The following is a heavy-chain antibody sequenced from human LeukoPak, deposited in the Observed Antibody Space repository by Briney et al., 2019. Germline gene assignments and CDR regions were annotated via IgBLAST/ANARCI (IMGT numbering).Heavy chain of an antibody. CDR3: ARNTPNYGDFDF. CDR2: MNPNSGDT. D-gene: IGHD4-17*01. Sequence: GSVKVSCKASGYTFTSYAMHWVRQAPGQRLEWLGWMNPNSGDTGYAQRFQGRVSMTRDTSITTAYMELSSLRSDDTAIYYCARNTPNYGDFDFWGQGTLVTVSS. V-gene: IGHV1-8*02. J-gene: IGHJ4*02. CDR1: GYTFTSYA.